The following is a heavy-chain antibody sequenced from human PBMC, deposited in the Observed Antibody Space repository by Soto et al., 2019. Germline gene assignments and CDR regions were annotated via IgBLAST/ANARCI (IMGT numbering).Heavy chain of an antibody. J-gene: IGHJ4*02. CDR1: DDSVTSDSHY. V-gene: IGHV4-39*01. D-gene: IGHD3-3*01. Sequence: SETLSVTCSVADDSVTSDSHYWGWIHQPPGKGLESIANIYYDGNTYYNPSLKGRVTISLDTSKNQFSLRLNSVTAADTAVYYCARSSIKPQVFMYPFDSWSQGTLVTVSS. CDR2: IYYDGNT. CDR3: ARSSIKPQVFMYPFDS.